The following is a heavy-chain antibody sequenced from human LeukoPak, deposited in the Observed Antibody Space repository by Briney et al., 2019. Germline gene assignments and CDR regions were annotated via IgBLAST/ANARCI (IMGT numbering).Heavy chain of an antibody. V-gene: IGHV3-74*01. CDR3: AKDLVLFFGVVVVAATATPEDPGFDY. CDR1: GFAFSNYW. Sequence: GGSLRLSCAASGFAFSNYWMHWVRQAPGKGLLWVSRINIDGTTTHYADSVKGRFTISRDNSKNTLYLQMNSLRAEDTAVYYCAKDLVLFFGVVVVAATATPEDPGFDYWGQGTLVTVSS. J-gene: IGHJ4*02. CDR2: INIDGTTT. D-gene: IGHD2-15*01.